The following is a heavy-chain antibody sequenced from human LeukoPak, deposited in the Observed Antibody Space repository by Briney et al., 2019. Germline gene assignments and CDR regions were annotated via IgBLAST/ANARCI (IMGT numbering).Heavy chain of an antibody. CDR2: ISPYNGNT. CDR1: GYTFTNYG. J-gene: IGHJ4*02. Sequence: ASVKVSCKASGYTFTNYGISWVQQAPGQGLEWMAWISPYNGNTNYAQKLQGRVTMTTDTSTSTAYMELRSLRSDDTAMYYCARETPYSSGWFDYWGQGTLVTVSS. D-gene: IGHD6-19*01. V-gene: IGHV1-18*01. CDR3: ARETPYSSGWFDY.